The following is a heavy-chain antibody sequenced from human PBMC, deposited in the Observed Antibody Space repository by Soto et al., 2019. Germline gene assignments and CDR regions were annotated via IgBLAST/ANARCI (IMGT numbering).Heavy chain of an antibody. V-gene: IGHV3-23*01. CDR2: ISGSGGST. CDR1: GFIFRNYA. D-gene: IGHD3-16*01. CDR3: ANVMIDFGGAPADY. J-gene: IGHJ4*02. Sequence: EVQLLESGGGLIHPGGSLRLSCAASGFIFRNYAMSWVRQAPGKGLECVSGISGSGGSTYYADSVKGRFTISRDNSKNTLYLQMNSLRAEDTAIYYCANVMIDFGGAPADYWGQGTLVIVSS.